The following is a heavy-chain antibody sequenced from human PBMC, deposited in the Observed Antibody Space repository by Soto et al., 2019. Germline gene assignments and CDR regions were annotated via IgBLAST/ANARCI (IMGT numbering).Heavy chain of an antibody. Sequence: QVQLVESGGGVVQPGRSLRLSCAASGFTFSSYGMHWVRQAPGKGLEWVAVIWYDGSNKYYADSVKGRFTISRDNSKNTLYLQMNSLRAEDTDVYYCARGGVAGLDWGQGSLVTVSS. CDR2: IWYDGSNK. V-gene: IGHV3-33*01. CDR1: GFTFSSYG. J-gene: IGHJ4*02. D-gene: IGHD6-19*01. CDR3: ARGGVAGLD.